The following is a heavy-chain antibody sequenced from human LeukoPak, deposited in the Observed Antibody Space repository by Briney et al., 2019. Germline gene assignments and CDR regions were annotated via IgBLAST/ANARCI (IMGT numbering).Heavy chain of an antibody. V-gene: IGHV4-59*01. CDR2: IYYTGST. D-gene: IGHD6-19*01. CDR1: GGSISNYY. J-gene: IGHJ6*03. CDR3: ARAPGSAYYPYYYMDV. Sequence: SETLSLTCTVSGGSISNYYWSWIRQPPGKGLEWIGYIYYTGSTNYNPSLKSRVTISVDTSKNQFSLNLNSVAAADTAEYYCARAPGSAYYPYYYMDVWGKGTTDTVSS.